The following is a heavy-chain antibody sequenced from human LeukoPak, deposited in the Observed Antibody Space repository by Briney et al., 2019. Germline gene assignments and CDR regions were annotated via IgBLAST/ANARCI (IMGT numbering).Heavy chain of an antibody. D-gene: IGHD1-26*01. Sequence: GASVKVSCKASGYTFTDYYMHWVRQAPGQGLEWMGRINPNSGGTNYAQKYQGRVTMTRDTSISTAYMELSRLRSDDTAVYYCARPGGYSGSSRTFDYWGQGTLVTVSS. J-gene: IGHJ4*02. CDR2: INPNSGGT. CDR3: ARPGGYSGSSRTFDY. CDR1: GYTFTDYY. V-gene: IGHV1-2*06.